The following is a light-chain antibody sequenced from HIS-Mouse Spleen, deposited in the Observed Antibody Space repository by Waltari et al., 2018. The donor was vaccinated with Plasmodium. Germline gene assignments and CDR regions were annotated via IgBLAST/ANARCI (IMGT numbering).Light chain of an antibody. Sequence: EIVITHSPAPLPVSLVECPTLPCRASQSVSSNLAWYQQKPGQVPSPLIYGASTRATGIPARFSGSGSGTEFTLTISSMQAEDFAVYYCQQYNNWPRGTFGQGTKVEIK. CDR2: GAS. V-gene: IGKV3-15*01. CDR3: QQYNNWPRGT. CDR1: QSVSSN. J-gene: IGKJ1*01.